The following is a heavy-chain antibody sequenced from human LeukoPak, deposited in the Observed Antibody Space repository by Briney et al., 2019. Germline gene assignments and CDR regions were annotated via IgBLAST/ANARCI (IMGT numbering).Heavy chain of an antibody. V-gene: IGHV4-59*12. D-gene: IGHD3-22*01. CDR3: ARTGYHYYYDSSGYWYFDY. CDR1: GGSISSYY. Sequence: SETLSLTCTVSGGSISSYYWSWIRQPPGKGLEWIGYIYYSGSTNYNPSLKSRVTISVDTSKNQFSLKLSSVTAADTAVYYCARTGYHYYYDSSGYWYFDYWGQGTLVTVSS. CDR2: IYYSGST. J-gene: IGHJ4*02.